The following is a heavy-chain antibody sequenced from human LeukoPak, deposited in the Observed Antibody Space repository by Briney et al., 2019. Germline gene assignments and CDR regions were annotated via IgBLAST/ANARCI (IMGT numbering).Heavy chain of an antibody. J-gene: IGHJ6*02. CDR2: ISGSGGST. D-gene: IGHD3-3*01. CDR3: ARDDVLRFLEWSDYYYGMDV. Sequence: GGSLRLSCAASGFTFSSYAMSWVRQAPGKGLEWVSAISGSGGSTYYADSVKGRFTISRDNSKNTLYLQMNSLRAEDTAVYYCARDDVLRFLEWSDYYYGMDVWGQGTTVTVSS. V-gene: IGHV3-23*01. CDR1: GFTFSSYA.